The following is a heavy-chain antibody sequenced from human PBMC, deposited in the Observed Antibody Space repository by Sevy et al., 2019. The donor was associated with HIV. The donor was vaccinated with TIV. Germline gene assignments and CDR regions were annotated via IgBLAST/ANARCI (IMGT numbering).Heavy chain of an antibody. CDR2: ISSSGSTI. D-gene: IGHD3-3*01. J-gene: IGHJ6*02. CDR3: ARGALRFLEWFQNGMDV. Sequence: GGSLRLSCAASGFTFSDYHMSWIRQAPGKGLERVSYISSSGSTIYYADSVKGRFTISRDNAKNSLYLQMNSLRAEDTAVYYCARGALRFLEWFQNGMDVWGQGTTVTVSS. V-gene: IGHV3-11*01. CDR1: GFTFSDYH.